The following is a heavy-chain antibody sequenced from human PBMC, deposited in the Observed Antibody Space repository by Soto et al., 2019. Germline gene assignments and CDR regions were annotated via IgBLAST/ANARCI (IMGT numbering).Heavy chain of an antibody. CDR2: IIPIFGTA. CDR3: ARAPHTAMVASQDYYYGMDV. CDR1: GGTFSSYA. Sequence: SVEVSCKASGGTFSSYAISWLRQAPGQGLEWMGGIIPIFGTANYAQKLQGRVTITADESTSTAYMELSSLRSEDTAVYHCARAPHTAMVASQDYYYGMDVWGQGTTVTLS. D-gene: IGHD5-18*01. J-gene: IGHJ6*02. V-gene: IGHV1-69*13.